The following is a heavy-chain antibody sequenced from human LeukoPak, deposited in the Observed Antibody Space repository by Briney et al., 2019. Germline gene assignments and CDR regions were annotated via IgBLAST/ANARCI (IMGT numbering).Heavy chain of an antibody. J-gene: IGHJ4*02. CDR1: GGSFSGYY. CDR3: ASRRITMVRGVIRGRYFDY. D-gene: IGHD3-10*01. Sequence: SETLSLTCAVYGGSFSGYYWNWIRQPPGKGLEWIGEINHSGSTNYNPSLKSRVTISVDTSKNQFSLKLSSVTAADTAVYYCASRRITMVRGVIRGRYFDYWGQGTLVTVSS. CDR2: INHSGST. V-gene: IGHV4-34*01.